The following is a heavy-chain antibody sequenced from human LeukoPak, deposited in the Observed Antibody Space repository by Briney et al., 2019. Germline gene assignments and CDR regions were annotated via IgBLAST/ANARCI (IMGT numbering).Heavy chain of an antibody. CDR3: ARGHSSGWYDY. Sequence: GRSLRLSCAASGFTVSSNYMSWVRQAPGKGLEWVSVIYSGGSTYYADSVKGRFTISRDNSKNTLYLQMNSLRAEDTAVYYCARGHSSGWYDYWGQGTLVTVSS. D-gene: IGHD6-19*01. CDR1: GFTVSSNY. J-gene: IGHJ4*02. V-gene: IGHV3-66*01. CDR2: IYSGGST.